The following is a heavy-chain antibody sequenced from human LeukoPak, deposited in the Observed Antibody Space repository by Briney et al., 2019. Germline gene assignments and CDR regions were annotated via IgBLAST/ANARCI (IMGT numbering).Heavy chain of an antibody. J-gene: IGHJ1*01. CDR2: IKQDGSEK. Sequence: PGGSLRLSCAASGFTFSSYSMSWVRQAPGKGLEWVANIKQDGSEKYYVDSVKGRFTISRDNAKNSLYLQMNSLRAEDTAVYYCARDRSITMVRRSGDQG. D-gene: IGHD3-10*01. V-gene: IGHV3-7*01. CDR3: ARDRSITMVRRS. CDR1: GFTFSSYS.